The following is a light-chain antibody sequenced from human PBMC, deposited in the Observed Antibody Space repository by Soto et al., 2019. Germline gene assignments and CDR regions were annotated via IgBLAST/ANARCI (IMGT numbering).Light chain of an antibody. J-gene: IGKJ5*01. CDR3: QQYDDLPIT. Sequence: DLPMTQSPSSLSASVGDRVTITCQASQDITNYLNWYQQKPGKPPKLLINDAYNLETGVPSRFSGSGSGTHFSFTINSLQPEDFATYYCQQYDDLPITFGLGTRLDIK. V-gene: IGKV1-33*01. CDR2: DAY. CDR1: QDITNY.